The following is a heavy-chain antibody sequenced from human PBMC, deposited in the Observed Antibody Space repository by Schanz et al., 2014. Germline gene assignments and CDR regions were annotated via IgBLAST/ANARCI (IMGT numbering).Heavy chain of an antibody. CDR2: VSRSTPDI. Sequence: EVQLMESGGGLVKPGGSLRLSCVASGFAFSSYAMNWVRQAPGKGLEWVSYVSRSTPDIYYADSVKGRFTMSRDNAKNSLFLQLNSLRADDTAVYYCARNRGSGGQNWYFDLWGRGTLVTVSS. CDR3: ARNRGSGGQNWYFDL. CDR1: GFAFSSYA. D-gene: IGHD1-26*01. V-gene: IGHV3-21*04. J-gene: IGHJ2*01.